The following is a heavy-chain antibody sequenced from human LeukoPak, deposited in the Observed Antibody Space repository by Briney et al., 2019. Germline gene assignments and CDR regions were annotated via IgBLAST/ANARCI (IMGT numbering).Heavy chain of an antibody. J-gene: IGHJ4*02. D-gene: IGHD6-13*01. CDR3: AKDRYSGLNTIDY. V-gene: IGHV3-30*18. Sequence: GGSLRLSCAASEFAFSTYGMHWVRQAPGKGLEWVAVISYDGSYKFYADSVKGRFTISRDNSKSTLYLQMNSLRAEDTAVYYCAKDRYSGLNTIDYWGQGTLVTVSS. CDR1: EFAFSTYG. CDR2: ISYDGSYK.